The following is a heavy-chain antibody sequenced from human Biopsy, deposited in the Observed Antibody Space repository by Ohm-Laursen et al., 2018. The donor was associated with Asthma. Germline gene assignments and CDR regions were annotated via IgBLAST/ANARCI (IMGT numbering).Heavy chain of an antibody. V-gene: IGHV1-24*01. Sequence: SVKVSCKISGYSLTDLSMHWVRQAPGQGLEWMGGHDHEEGGTVNARRFQGRVTMTEDTSTDTAYMELSSLSSDDTAVYYCASDFPKDYVRYNFQFWGQGALVTVSS. J-gene: IGHJ4*02. CDR1: GYSLTDLS. CDR3: ASDFPKDYVRYNFQF. D-gene: IGHD4-17*01. CDR2: HDHEEGGT.